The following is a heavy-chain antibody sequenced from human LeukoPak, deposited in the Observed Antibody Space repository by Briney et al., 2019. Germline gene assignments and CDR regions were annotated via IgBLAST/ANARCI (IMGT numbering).Heavy chain of an antibody. D-gene: IGHD3-10*01. CDR1: GFTVGSKY. J-gene: IGHJ2*01. CDR2: LYSGSDT. V-gene: IGHV3-53*01. CDR3: AKVGDHFHWYFDL. Sequence: LPGGSLRLSCAASGFTVGSKYMNWVRQAPGKGLEWVSILYSGSDTYYSDSVKGRFTISRDDSKNTLSLQMNSLRTEDTAVYYCAKVGDHFHWYFDLWGSGTLVTVSS.